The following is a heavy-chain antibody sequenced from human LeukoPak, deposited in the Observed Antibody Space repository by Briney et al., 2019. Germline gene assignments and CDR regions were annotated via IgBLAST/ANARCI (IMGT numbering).Heavy chain of an antibody. J-gene: IGHJ1*01. CDR1: GDTASAYS. D-gene: IGHD6-13*01. CDR2: ISAYNGNT. Sequence: GASVKVSCKASGDTASAYSLNWVRQAPGQGLEWMGWISAYNGNTNYAQKLQGRVTMTTDTSTSTAYMELRSLRSDDTAVYYCAREVWYAGYFQHWGQGTPVTVSS. CDR3: AREVWYAGYFQH. V-gene: IGHV1-18*04.